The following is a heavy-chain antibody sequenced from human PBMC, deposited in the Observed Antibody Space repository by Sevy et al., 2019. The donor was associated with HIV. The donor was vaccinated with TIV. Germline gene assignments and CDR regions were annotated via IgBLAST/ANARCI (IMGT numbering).Heavy chain of an antibody. CDR2: MYHSGST. Sequence: SETLSLTCAVSGGSISSGGYSWTWIRQPPGKGLEWIGFMYHSGSTSYNPSLKTRVTISLDRSKNQVSLKLTSVTAADTAVYYCARVPRNWGIYAMDVWGQGTPVTVSS. CDR3: ARVPRNWGIYAMDV. V-gene: IGHV4-30-2*01. D-gene: IGHD7-27*01. CDR1: GGSISSGGYS. J-gene: IGHJ6*02.